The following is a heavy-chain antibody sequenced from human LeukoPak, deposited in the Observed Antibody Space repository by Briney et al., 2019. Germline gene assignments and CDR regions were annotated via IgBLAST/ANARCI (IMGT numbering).Heavy chain of an antibody. CDR2: IRYDGSTK. V-gene: IGHV3-30*02. CDR1: GFTFSSYC. Sequence: PGGSLRLSCAASGFTFSSYCMHWIRQAPGKGLEWVAFIRYDGSTKYYADSVKGRFTISRDNSKNTLCLQMNSLRAEDTAVYYCAKPLLVVPAANDAFDIWGQGTMVTVSS. J-gene: IGHJ3*02. D-gene: IGHD2-2*01. CDR3: AKPLLVVPAANDAFDI.